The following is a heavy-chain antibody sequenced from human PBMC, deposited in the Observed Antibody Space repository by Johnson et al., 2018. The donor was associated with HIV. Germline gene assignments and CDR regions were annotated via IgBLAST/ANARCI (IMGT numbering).Heavy chain of an antibody. CDR3: ARDMVGADAFEI. D-gene: IGHD1-26*01. CDR1: GFTFSSYA. J-gene: IGHJ3*02. V-gene: IGHV3-30*04. CDR2: ISYDGSNK. Sequence: QVQLVESGGGVVQPGRSLRLSCAASGFTFSSYAMHWVRLAPGKGLEWVAVISYDGSNKYYADSVKGRFTISRDNSKNTLYLQMNSLRAEDTAVYYCARDMVGADAFEIWGQGTMVTVSS.